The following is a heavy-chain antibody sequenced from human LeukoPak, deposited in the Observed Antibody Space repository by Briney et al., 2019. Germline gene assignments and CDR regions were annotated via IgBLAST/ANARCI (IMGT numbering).Heavy chain of an antibody. V-gene: IGHV3-33*01. Sequence: GGSLRLSCATSGFTFSNYGMHWVRQAPGKGLEWVAVIWYDGSNKYYADSVKGRFTISRDNSKNTLYLQMNSLRAEDTAVYYCARAYIAVAAYNWFDPWGQGTLVTVSS. CDR2: IWYDGSNK. D-gene: IGHD6-19*01. CDR3: ARAYIAVAAYNWFDP. CDR1: GFTFSNYG. J-gene: IGHJ5*02.